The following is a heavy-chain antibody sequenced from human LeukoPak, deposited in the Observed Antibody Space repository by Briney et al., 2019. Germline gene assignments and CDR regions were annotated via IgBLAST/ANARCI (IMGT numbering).Heavy chain of an antibody. Sequence: GGSLRLSCAASGFTFSSYSMNWVRQAPGKGLEWVSSISSSSSYIYYADSVKGRFTIYRDNAKNSLYLQMNSLRAEDTAVYYCARSYGSGSPTYYYYYYGMDVWGQGTTVTVSS. CDR2: ISSSSSYI. J-gene: IGHJ6*02. V-gene: IGHV3-21*01. D-gene: IGHD3-10*01. CDR1: GFTFSSYS. CDR3: ARSYGSGSPTYYYYYYGMDV.